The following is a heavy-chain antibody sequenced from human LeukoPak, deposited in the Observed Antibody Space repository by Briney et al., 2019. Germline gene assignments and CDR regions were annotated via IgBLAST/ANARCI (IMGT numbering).Heavy chain of an antibody. D-gene: IGHD1-26*01. CDR2: ISAKNGNT. CDR1: GYTFTSYG. J-gene: IGHJ4*02. CDR3: ARDTEWEKNPDYFDY. Sequence: ASVKVSCKASGYTFTSYGISWVRQAPGQGLEWMGWISAKNGNTNYAQKVQGRVTMTTDTSTNTAYMELRSLRSDNTAVYYCARDTEWEKNPDYFDYWGQGTSVTVSS. V-gene: IGHV1-18*01.